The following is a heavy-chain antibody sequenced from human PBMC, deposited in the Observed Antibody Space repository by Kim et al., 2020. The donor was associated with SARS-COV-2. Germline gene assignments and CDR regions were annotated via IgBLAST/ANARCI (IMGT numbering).Heavy chain of an antibody. CDR3: AKGYYYDSSDHFDY. J-gene: IGHJ4*02. D-gene: IGHD3-22*01. Sequence: ADSVKGRFTIFSDNAKNSLYLQMNSLRAEDTALYYCAKGYYYDSSDHFDYWGQGTLVTVSS. V-gene: IGHV3-9*01.